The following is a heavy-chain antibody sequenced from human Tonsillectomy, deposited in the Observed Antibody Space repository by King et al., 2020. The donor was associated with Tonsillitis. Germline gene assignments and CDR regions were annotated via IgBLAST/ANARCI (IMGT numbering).Heavy chain of an antibody. Sequence: QLQESGPGLVKPSETLSLTCTVSGGSISSYYWSWIRQPAGKGLEWIGHIYTSGSTNYNHSLKSRVTMSVDTSKNQFSLNLSSVTAADTAVYYCAGLSTGWSSHYLDHWGRDTLVTVPS. CDR3: AGLSTGWSSHYLDH. V-gene: IGHV4-4*07. J-gene: IGHJ4*02. CDR2: IYTSGST. D-gene: IGHD6-19*01. CDR1: GGSISSYY.